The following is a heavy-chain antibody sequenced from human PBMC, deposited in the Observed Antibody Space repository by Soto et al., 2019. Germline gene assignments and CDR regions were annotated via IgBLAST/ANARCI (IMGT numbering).Heavy chain of an antibody. V-gene: IGHV4-31*02. CDR3: YSDGSSNDNWLEP. D-gene: IGHD2-2*01. CDR1: VGSLHIGGYY. Sequence: PWETLSLTLTFSVGSLHIGGYYCAWIRQNPWKGLEWIGYIYYTGVTYYNPSLGSRVNISVDTSKNQFSLELTSVTAADTAVYYCYSDGSSNDNWLEPWGQGRLVSVSS. CDR2: IYYTGVT. J-gene: IGHJ5*02.